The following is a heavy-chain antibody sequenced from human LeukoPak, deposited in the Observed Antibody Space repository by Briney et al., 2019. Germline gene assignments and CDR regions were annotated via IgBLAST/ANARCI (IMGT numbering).Heavy chain of an antibody. Sequence: GGSLRLSCAASGFTFDDYAMHWVRQAPGKGLEWVSGISWNSGSIGYADSVKGRFTISRDNAKNSLYLQMNSLRAEDTAWYYCAKDMVLGETADAFDIWGQGTMVTVSS. CDR1: GFTFDDYA. J-gene: IGHJ3*02. CDR2: ISWNSGSI. D-gene: IGHD3-10*01. V-gene: IGHV3-9*01. CDR3: AKDMVLGETADAFDI.